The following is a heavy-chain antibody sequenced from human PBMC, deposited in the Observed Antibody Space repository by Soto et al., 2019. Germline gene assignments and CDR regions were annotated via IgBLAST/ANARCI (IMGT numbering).Heavy chain of an antibody. Sequence: SETLSLTCTVSGGSISSYYWSWIRQPPGKGLEWIGYIYYSGSTNYNPSLKSRVTISVDTSKNQFSLKLSSVTAADTAVYYCASSLRNYYYYYMDVWGKGTTVSVSS. CDR2: IYYSGST. CDR3: ASSLRNYYYYYMDV. CDR1: GGSISSYY. J-gene: IGHJ6*03. V-gene: IGHV4-59*01.